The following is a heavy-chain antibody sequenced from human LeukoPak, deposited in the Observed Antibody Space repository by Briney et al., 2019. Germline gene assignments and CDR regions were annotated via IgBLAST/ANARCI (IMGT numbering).Heavy chain of an antibody. CDR1: GGSIRSGDYS. CDR3: ARGPSGSQYYFDS. D-gene: IGHD3-10*01. CDR2: IYYSGSS. Sequence: SETLSLTCTVSGGSIRSGDYSWSWIRQHPEKGLEWIGYIYYSGSSYYNPSLESQVTISVDTSKNQFSLKLSPVTAADTAVYYCARGPSGSQYYFDSWGQGTLVSVSS. V-gene: IGHV4-31*01. J-gene: IGHJ4*02.